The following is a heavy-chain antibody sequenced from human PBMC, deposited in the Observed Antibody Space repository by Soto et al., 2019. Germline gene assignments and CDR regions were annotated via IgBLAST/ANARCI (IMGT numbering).Heavy chain of an antibody. J-gene: IGHJ5*02. CDR3: AREGGGYCRSTSCYSWFDP. CDR1: GGTFSSYA. CDR2: IIPIFGTA. D-gene: IGHD2-2*01. V-gene: IGHV1-69*06. Sequence: QVQLVQSGAEVQKPGSSLKVSCKASGGTFSSYAISWVRQAPGHGLEWLGVIIPIFGTANYAHKFQGRVTITADKSSSTAYMELSSLRSEDTDGYYCAREGGGYCRSTSCYSWFDPWCQGTLVTVSS.